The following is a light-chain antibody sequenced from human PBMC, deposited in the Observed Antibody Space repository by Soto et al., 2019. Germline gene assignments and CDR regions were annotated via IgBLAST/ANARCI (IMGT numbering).Light chain of an antibody. V-gene: IGLV2-14*01. CDR2: EVT. CDR1: SSDVGGYNS. Sequence: QSALTQPASVSGSPGQSITISCTGTSSDVGGYNSVSWCQQHPGKAPKLVIYEVTNRPSGISNRFSGSKSGNTASLTISGLQAEDEADYYCSSYTSSSTRVFGNGTKVTVL. J-gene: IGLJ1*01. CDR3: SSYTSSSTRV.